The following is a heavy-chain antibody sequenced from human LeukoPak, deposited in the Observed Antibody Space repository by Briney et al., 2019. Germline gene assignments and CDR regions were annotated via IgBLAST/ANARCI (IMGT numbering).Heavy chain of an antibody. CDR2: ISYDGSEK. Sequence: GRSLRLSCAVSGFTFSSYGIHWVRQAPGKGLEWVAVISYDGSEKYYADSVKGRFTISRDNSKNTLYVQMNSLRAEDTAVYYCAKDSIWFGESNPVGYWGQGTLVTVSS. D-gene: IGHD3-10*01. CDR1: GFTFSSYG. V-gene: IGHV3-30*18. J-gene: IGHJ4*02. CDR3: AKDSIWFGESNPVGY.